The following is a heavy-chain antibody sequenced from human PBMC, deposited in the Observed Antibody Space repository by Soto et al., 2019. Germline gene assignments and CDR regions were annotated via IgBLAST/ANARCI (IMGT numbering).Heavy chain of an antibody. J-gene: IGHJ6*02. Sequence: KQSQTLSLTCAISGDSVSSNSAAWNWIRQSPSRGLEWLGRTYYRSKWYNDYAVSVKSRITINPDTSKNQFSLQLNSVTPEDTAVYYCARTSIAVAGSAGRSGPGNYYGMDVWGQGTTVTVSS. V-gene: IGHV6-1*01. CDR1: GDSVSSNSAA. CDR2: TYYRSKWYN. CDR3: ARTSIAVAGSAGRSGPGNYYGMDV. D-gene: IGHD6-19*01.